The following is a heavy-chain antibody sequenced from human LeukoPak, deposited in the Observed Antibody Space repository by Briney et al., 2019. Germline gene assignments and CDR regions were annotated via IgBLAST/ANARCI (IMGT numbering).Heavy chain of an antibody. D-gene: IGHD3-16*01. J-gene: IGHJ4*02. V-gene: IGHV3-30-3*01. CDR1: GFTFDSYA. CDR2: MSYDGSKK. CDR3: ARVGAMASDPYYFDY. Sequence: GGSLRLSCAASGFTFDSYALYWVRQAPGKGLEWVALMSYDGSKKDYADSVKGRFTISRDNPKNKLYLQMDSLRAEDTAMYYCARVGAMASDPYYFDYWGQGTLVTVSS.